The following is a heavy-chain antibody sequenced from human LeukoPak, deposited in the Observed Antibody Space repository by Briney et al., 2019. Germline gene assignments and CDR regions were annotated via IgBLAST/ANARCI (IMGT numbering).Heavy chain of an antibody. J-gene: IGHJ4*02. D-gene: IGHD5-18*01. CDR2: ISGSGGCI. Sequence: PGGSLRLSCAASGFTFSDYYMSWIRQAPGKGPEWVSYISGSGGCIYYADSVKGRFTISSDNARNSLYLQMNSLRAEDSAFYYCARARGYSNSWRSLFDSWVQGTLVTVSS. CDR1: GFTFSDYY. CDR3: ARARGYSNSWRSLFDS. V-gene: IGHV3-11*01.